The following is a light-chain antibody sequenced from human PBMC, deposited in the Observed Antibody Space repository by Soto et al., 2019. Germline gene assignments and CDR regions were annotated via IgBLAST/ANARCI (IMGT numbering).Light chain of an antibody. V-gene: IGKV1-13*02. J-gene: IGKJ5*01. CDR3: QQFNSYPRD. Sequence: AIQLTQSPSSLSASVGDRVTITCRASQGISSALAWYQQKPGKAPKLLIYDASSLESGVPSRFSGSGSGTDFTLTISSLQLEDFATYYCQQFNSYPRDFGQGTRLEIK. CDR2: DAS. CDR1: QGISSA.